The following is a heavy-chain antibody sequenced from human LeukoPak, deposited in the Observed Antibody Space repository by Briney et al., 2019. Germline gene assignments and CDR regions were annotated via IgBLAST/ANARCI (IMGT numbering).Heavy chain of an antibody. V-gene: IGHV4-59*01. J-gene: IGHJ3*02. CDR3: ARDYSRQYSSSWLGAFDI. CDR2: IYYSGST. D-gene: IGHD6-13*01. CDR1: GGCISSDY. Sequence: SETLSLTCTVSGGCISSDYWSWIRQPPGKGLEWIGYIYYSGSTNYNPSLKSRVTISVDTSKNQFSLKLSSVTAADTAVYYCARDYSRQYSSSWLGAFDIWGQGTMVTVSS.